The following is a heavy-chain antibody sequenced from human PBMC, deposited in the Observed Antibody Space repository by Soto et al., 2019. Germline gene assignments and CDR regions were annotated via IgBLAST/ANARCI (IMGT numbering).Heavy chain of an antibody. CDR3: ARDKDDYSFFYGMDV. CDR1: GFTFSSYS. J-gene: IGHJ6*02. V-gene: IGHV3-21*01. CDR2: ISSSSSYI. Sequence: EVQLVESGGGLVKPGGSLRLSCAASGFTFSSYSMNWVRQAPGKGLEWVSAISSSSSYIYYADSVKGRFTISRDNAKNSLYLQMISLRAEDTAVYYCARDKDDYSFFYGMDVWGQGTTVTVSS. D-gene: IGHD4-4*01.